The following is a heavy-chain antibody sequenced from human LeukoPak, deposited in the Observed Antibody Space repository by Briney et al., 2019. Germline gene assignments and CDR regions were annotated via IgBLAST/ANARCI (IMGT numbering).Heavy chain of an antibody. CDR2: NRAWNGDT. D-gene: IGHD6-19*01. Sequence: ASVKVSCKASGYTFTSHSISWVRQAPGQELEWMGWNRAWNGDTNYAQNFQGRITMTTDASTTTAYMELRSLTSDDTAVYYCARDPSNSSGRYEYFDYWGQGTLVTVSS. CDR1: GYTFTSHS. J-gene: IGHJ4*02. CDR3: ARDPSNSSGRYEYFDY. V-gene: IGHV1-18*01.